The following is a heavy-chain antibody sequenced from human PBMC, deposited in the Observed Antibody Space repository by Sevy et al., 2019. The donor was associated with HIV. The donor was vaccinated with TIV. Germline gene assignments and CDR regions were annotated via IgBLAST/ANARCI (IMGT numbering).Heavy chain of an antibody. CDR1: GFTFSSYW. CDR2: IKQDGSEK. D-gene: IGHD6-25*01. Sequence: GSLRLSCAASGFTFSSYWMNWVRQAPGKGLESVANIKQDGSEKYYVDSVKGRFTISRDNAKNSMHLQMNSLRAEDTAVYYCARALAAAASYWGQGTLVTVSS. J-gene: IGHJ4*02. CDR3: ARALAAAASY. V-gene: IGHV3-7*01.